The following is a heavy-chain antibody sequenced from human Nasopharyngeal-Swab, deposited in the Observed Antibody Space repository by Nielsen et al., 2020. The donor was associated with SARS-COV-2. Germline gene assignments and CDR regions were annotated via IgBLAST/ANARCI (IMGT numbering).Heavy chain of an antibody. J-gene: IGHJ5*02. CDR3: ARQYSSSWYTYNWFDP. Sequence: SAPTLVKPTQTLTLTCTFSGFSLSTSGVGVGWIRQPPGKALEWLALIYWDDDKRYSPSLKSRLTITKDTSKNQVVLTMTNMDPVDTATYYCARQYSSSWYTYNWFDPWGQGTLVTVSS. D-gene: IGHD6-13*01. V-gene: IGHV2-5*02. CDR2: IYWDDDK. CDR1: GFSLSTSGVG.